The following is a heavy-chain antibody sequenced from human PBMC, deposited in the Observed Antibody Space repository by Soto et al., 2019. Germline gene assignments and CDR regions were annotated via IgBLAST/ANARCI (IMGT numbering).Heavy chain of an antibody. D-gene: IGHD3-10*01. V-gene: IGHV4-39*07. CDR3: ARARGVYYYYYYGMDV. J-gene: IGHJ6*02. Sequence: SETLSLTCTVSGGSISSSSYYWGWIRQPPGKGLEWIGSIYYSGSTYYNLSLKSRATISVDTSKNQFSLKLSSVTAADTAVYYCARARGVYYYYYYGMDVWGQGTTVTVSS. CDR1: GGSISSSSYY. CDR2: IYYSGST.